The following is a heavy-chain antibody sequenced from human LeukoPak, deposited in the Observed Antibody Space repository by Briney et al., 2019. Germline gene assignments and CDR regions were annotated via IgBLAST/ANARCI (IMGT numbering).Heavy chain of an antibody. J-gene: IGHJ5*02. D-gene: IGHD3-22*01. CDR2: INHSGST. CDR3: ARAVSSGYYYRIDP. Sequence: SETLSLTCAVYGGSFSGYYWSWTRQPPGKGLEWIGEINHSGSTNYNPSLKSRVTISVDTSKNQFSLKLSSVTAADTAVYYCARAVSSGYYYRIDPWGQGTLVTVSS. V-gene: IGHV4-34*01. CDR1: GGSFSGYY.